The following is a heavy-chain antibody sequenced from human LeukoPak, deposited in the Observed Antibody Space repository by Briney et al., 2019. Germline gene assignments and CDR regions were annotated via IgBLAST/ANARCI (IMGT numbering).Heavy chain of an antibody. Sequence: GGSLRLSCAASGFTFSSYWMSWVRQAPGKGLEWVANIKQDGSEKYYVDSVKGRFTISRDNAKNSLYLQMNSLRAEDTAVYYCARHYYDSSGYYYVTSGLDYWGQGTLVTVSS. V-gene: IGHV3-7*01. CDR1: GFTFSSYW. J-gene: IGHJ4*02. CDR2: IKQDGSEK. D-gene: IGHD3-22*01. CDR3: ARHYYDSSGYYYVTSGLDY.